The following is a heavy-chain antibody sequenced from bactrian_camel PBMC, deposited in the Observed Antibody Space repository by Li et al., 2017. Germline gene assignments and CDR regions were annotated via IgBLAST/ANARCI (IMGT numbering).Heavy chain of an antibody. J-gene: IGHJ4*01. Sequence: QVQLVESGGGSVQAGGSLRLSCAASEDTYVRNCMGWFRQAPGKECEVVAAIDSDGSKTYSDFAKGRFSISKDNPKSTLYLQMNSLKPEDTAMYYCAAEKGPFACLRLLPGDNESNYWGQGTQVTVS. CDR3: AAEKGPFACLRLLPGDNESNY. CDR1: EDTYVRNC. D-gene: IGHD4*01. V-gene: IGHV3S55*01. CDR2: IDSDGSK.